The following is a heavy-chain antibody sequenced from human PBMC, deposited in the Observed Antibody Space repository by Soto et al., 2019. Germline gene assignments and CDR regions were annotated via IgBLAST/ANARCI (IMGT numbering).Heavy chain of an antibody. J-gene: IGHJ4*01. CDR1: GFTFTNAW. CDR3: TTDSYITILTIRIDY. V-gene: IGHV3-15*07. CDR2: IKSKTDGGTT. Sequence: GGSLRLSCAASGFTFTNAWINWVRQAPGKGLEWVGRIKSKTDGGTTDHAEPVKGRFAISRDDSNNMVYLQMNSLKIEDTAVYYWTTDSYITILTIRIDYSCPGTLVTVST. D-gene: IGHD3-10*01.